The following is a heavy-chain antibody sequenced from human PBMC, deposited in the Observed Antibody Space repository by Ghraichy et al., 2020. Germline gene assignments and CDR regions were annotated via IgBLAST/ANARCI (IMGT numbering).Heavy chain of an antibody. D-gene: IGHD6-13*01. CDR2: IYTSGST. CDR3: ARYKQQLVRRYYYYYMDV. V-gene: IGHV4-61*02. Sequence: SETLSLTCTVSGGSISSGSYYWSWIRQPAGKGLEWIGRIYTSGSTNYNPSLKSRVTISVDTSKNRFSLKLSSVTAADTAVYYCARYKQQLVRRYYYYYMDVWGKGTTVTVSS. CDR1: GGSISSGSYY. J-gene: IGHJ6*03.